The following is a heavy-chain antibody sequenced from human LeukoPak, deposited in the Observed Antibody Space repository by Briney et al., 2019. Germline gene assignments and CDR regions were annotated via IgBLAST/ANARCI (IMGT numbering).Heavy chain of an antibody. D-gene: IGHD2-2*01. CDR1: GGSISSSSYY. J-gene: IGHJ3*02. V-gene: IGHV4-39*07. CDR3: ARDHWGLNSTSGASDI. Sequence: SETLSLTCTVSGGSISSSSYYWGWIRQPPGKGLEWIGSIYYSGSTYYNPSLKSRVTISVDTSKNQFSLKLSSVTAADTALYYCARDHWGLNSTSGASDIWGQGTMVTVSS. CDR2: IYYSGST.